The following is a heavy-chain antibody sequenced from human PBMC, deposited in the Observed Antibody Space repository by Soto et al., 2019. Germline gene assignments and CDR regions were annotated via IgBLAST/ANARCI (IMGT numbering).Heavy chain of an antibody. D-gene: IGHD3-9*01. Sequence: QVQLVQSGAEVKKPGASVKVSCKASGYTFTSYGISWVRHAPEQGLEWRGWISAYNGNTNNAQKLQGRVTTTKDTPTSSDYMELSRLRSDDTAVDYCAREAHLYDLMTDHTESRGLRTLVSASS. CDR3: AREAHLYDLMTDHTES. V-gene: IGHV1-18*01. J-gene: IGHJ4*02. CDR1: GYTFTSYG. CDR2: ISAYNGNT.